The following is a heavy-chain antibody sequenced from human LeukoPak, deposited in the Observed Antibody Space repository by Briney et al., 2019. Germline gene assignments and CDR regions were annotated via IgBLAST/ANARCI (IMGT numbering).Heavy chain of an antibody. D-gene: IGHD6-13*01. Sequence: PSETLSLTCAVYGGSFSGYYWSWIRQPPGKGLEWIGEINHSGSTNYNPSLKSRVTISVDTSKNQFSLKLSSVTAADTAVYYCARGGRSSSWSFDYWGQGTLVTVSS. CDR2: INHSGST. V-gene: IGHV4-34*01. CDR3: ARGGRSSSWSFDY. CDR1: GGSFSGYY. J-gene: IGHJ4*02.